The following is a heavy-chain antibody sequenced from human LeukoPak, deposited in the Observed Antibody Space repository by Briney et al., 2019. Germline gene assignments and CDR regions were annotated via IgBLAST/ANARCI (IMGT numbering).Heavy chain of an antibody. CDR1: GYTFTGFY. J-gene: IGHJ4*02. D-gene: IGHD3-22*01. Sequence: ASVKVSCKASGYTFTGFYMHWVRQAPGQGLEWMGWINPNSGDTNYAQKFQDRVTMTRDTSISIAYMELSRLRSDDTAVYYCARVGRYYDSTGSLDYWGREPWSPSPQ. CDR3: ARVGRYYDSTGSLDY. V-gene: IGHV1-2*02. CDR2: INPNSGDT.